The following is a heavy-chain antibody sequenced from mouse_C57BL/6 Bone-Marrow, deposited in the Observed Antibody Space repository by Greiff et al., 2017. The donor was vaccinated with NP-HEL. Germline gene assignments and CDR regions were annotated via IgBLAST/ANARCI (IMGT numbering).Heavy chain of an antibody. Sequence: QVQLQQSGAELVRPGASVTLSCKASGYTFTDYEMHWVKQTPVHGLEWIGAIDPETGGTAYNQKFQGKAILTADKSSSTAYMELRSLTSEDSAVYYCTRSPLGRSFDYWGQGTTLTVSS. CDR1: GYTFTDYE. D-gene: IGHD4-1*01. V-gene: IGHV1-15*01. CDR2: IDPETGGT. J-gene: IGHJ2*01. CDR3: TRSPLGRSFDY.